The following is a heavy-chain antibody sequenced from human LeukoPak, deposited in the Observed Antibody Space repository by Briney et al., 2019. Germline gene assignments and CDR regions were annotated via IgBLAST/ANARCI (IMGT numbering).Heavy chain of an antibody. CDR1: GFTFSSYA. J-gene: IGHJ6*02. CDR2: ISGSGGST. Sequence: PGGSLRLSCAASGFTFSSYAMSWVLQAPGKGLEWVSAISGSGGSTYYADSVKGRFTISRDNSKNTLYLQMNSLRAEDTAVYYCAKYSSSWSSYYYYGMDVWGQGTTVTVSS. D-gene: IGHD6-13*01. CDR3: AKYSSSWSSYYYYGMDV. V-gene: IGHV3-23*01.